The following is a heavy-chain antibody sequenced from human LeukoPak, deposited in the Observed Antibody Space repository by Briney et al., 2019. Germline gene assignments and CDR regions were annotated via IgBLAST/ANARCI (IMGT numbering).Heavy chain of an antibody. Sequence: GRSLRLSCTASGFTFGDYAMSWVRQAPGKGLEWVGFIRSKAYGGTTEYAASVKGRFTISRDDSKSIAYLQMNSLKTEDTAVCYCTRDGQTTVTTYDYYYYMDVWGKGTTVTVSS. CDR3: TRDGQTTVTTYDYYYYMDV. D-gene: IGHD4-11*01. CDR1: GFTFGDYA. V-gene: IGHV3-49*04. J-gene: IGHJ6*03. CDR2: IRSKAYGGTT.